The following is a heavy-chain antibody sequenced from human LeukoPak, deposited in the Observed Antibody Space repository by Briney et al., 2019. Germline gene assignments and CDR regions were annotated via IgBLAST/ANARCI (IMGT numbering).Heavy chain of an antibody. D-gene: IGHD3-22*01. CDR1: GFTFSRYE. V-gene: IGHV3-48*03. CDR3: ARGDYDSSGYYMPFDY. CDR2: ISSSGSTI. Sequence: GGSLRLACAASGFTFSRYEMNWVRQAPVKGLDWVSDISSSGSTIYYADSVKVRFTISRYYAKKSLYLQMNSLRAEDTAVYYCARGDYDSSGYYMPFDYWGQGTLVTVSS. J-gene: IGHJ4*02.